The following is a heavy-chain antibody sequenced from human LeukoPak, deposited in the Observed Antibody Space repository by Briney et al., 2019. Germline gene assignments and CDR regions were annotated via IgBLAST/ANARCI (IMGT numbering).Heavy chain of an antibody. V-gene: IGHV3-33*01. D-gene: IGHD2-15*01. CDR2: IWYDGSNK. Sequence: GRSLRLSCAGSGFTFSNYGMNWVRQAPGKGLEWVAAIWYDGSNKYYADSVKGRFTISRDNSENTVYLQMNSLRAEDTAVYYCARLGSKWSFDYWGQGTLVTVSS. CDR3: ARLGSKWSFDY. J-gene: IGHJ4*02. CDR1: GFTFSNYG.